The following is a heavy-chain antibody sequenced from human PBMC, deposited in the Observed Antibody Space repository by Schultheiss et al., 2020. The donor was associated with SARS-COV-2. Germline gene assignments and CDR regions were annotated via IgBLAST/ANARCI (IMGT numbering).Heavy chain of an antibody. CDR1: GFTFGDYA. V-gene: IGHV3-23*05. CDR3: AKGRFTWNYYFDY. J-gene: IGHJ4*02. D-gene: IGHD1-7*01. Sequence: GGSLRLSCTASGFTFGDYAMSWVRQAPGKGLEWVSVIYNTGTTFYADSVKGRFTISRDISKNMVYLQMNSLRAEDTAVYYCAKGRFTWNYYFDYWGQGTLVTVSS. CDR2: IYNTGTT.